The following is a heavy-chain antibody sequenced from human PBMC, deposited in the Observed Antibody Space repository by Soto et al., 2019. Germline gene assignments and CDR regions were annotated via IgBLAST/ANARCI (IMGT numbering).Heavy chain of an antibody. CDR2: ISSSSSYI. Sequence: PGGSLRLSCAASGFTFSSYSMNWVRQAPGKGLEWVSSISSSSSYIYYADSVKGRFTISRDNAKNSLYLQMNSLRAEDTAVYYCARDVFQGPLLWFGESNYGMDVWGQGTTVTVSS. D-gene: IGHD3-10*01. J-gene: IGHJ6*02. CDR3: ARDVFQGPLLWFGESNYGMDV. V-gene: IGHV3-21*01. CDR1: GFTFSSYS.